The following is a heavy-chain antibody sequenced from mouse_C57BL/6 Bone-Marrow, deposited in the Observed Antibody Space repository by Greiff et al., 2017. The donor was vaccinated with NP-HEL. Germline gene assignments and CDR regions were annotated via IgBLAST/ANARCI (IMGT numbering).Heavy chain of an antibody. V-gene: IGHV6-6*01. CDR3: TREATSFDY. CDR1: GFTFSDAW. J-gene: IGHJ2*01. D-gene: IGHD3-2*02. CDR2: IRNKANNHAT. Sequence: EVQLEQSGGGLVQPGGSMKLSCAASGFTFSDAWMDWVRQSPEKGLEWVAEIRNKANNHATYYAESVKGRFTISRDDSKSSVYLHMHSLRAEATGIYYSTREATSFDYWGQGTTLTVSS.